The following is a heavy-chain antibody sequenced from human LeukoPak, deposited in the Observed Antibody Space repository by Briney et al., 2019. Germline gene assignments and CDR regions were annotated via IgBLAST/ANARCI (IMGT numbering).Heavy chain of an antibody. CDR2: IGTAGDT. Sequence: GGSLRLSCAASGFIFSSYDMHWVRQATGKGLEWVSAIGTAGDTYYPGSVKGRFTISRENAKNSLYLQMNSLRAGDTAVYYCARDLMRASYGDWYFDLWGRGTLVTVSS. V-gene: IGHV3-13*04. CDR1: GFIFSSYD. D-gene: IGHD5-18*01. J-gene: IGHJ2*01. CDR3: ARDLMRASYGDWYFDL.